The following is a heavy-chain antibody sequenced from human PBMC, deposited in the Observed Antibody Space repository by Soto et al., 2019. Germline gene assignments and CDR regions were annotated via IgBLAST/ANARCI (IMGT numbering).Heavy chain of an antibody. CDR3: ARGWYCSRTSCRDNGYFDL. Sequence: EVQLVESGGGLVQPGGSLRLSCAASGFTFSSYDMHWVRQVTGKGLEWVSAIGTTGDTYYPGSVNDRFTISRENAKTSLYLQMNSLRVGDTAMYYCARGWYCSRTSCRDNGYFDLWGRGTLVTVSS. V-gene: IGHV3-13*01. J-gene: IGHJ2*01. CDR2: IGTTGDT. CDR1: GFTFSSYD. D-gene: IGHD2-2*01.